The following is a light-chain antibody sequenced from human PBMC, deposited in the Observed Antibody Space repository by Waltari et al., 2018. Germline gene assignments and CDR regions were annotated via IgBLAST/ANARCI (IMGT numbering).Light chain of an antibody. CDR3: MIWDSSAWV. CDR2: YRSDSDK. V-gene: IGLV5-45*03. J-gene: IGLJ3*02. Sequence: QAVLTPPSSLSASPGASASLPCTLRSGIDVGTSRIYWYQQKPGSPPHYLLRYRSDSDKQQGSGVPSRFSGSKDASANAGILLISGLQSDDEADYYCMIWDSSAWVFGGGTKLTVL. CDR1: SGIDVGTSR.